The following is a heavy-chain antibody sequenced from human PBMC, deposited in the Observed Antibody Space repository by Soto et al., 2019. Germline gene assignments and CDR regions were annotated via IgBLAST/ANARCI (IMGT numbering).Heavy chain of an antibody. CDR2: IWYDGSNK. J-gene: IGHJ3*02. V-gene: IGHV3-33*01. CDR3: ARAKSRAAWYCSGGSCYSTAFGI. D-gene: IGHD2-15*01. CDR1: GFTFSSYG. Sequence: GGSLRLSCAASGFTFSSYGMHWVRQAPGKGLEWVAVIWYDGSNKYYADSVKGRFTISRDNSKNTLYLQMNSLRAEDTAVYYCARAKSRAAWYCSGGSCYSTAFGIWGQGTMVTVSS.